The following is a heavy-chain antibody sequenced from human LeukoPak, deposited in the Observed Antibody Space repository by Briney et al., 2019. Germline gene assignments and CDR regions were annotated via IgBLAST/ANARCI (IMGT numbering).Heavy chain of an antibody. V-gene: IGHV1-2*02. D-gene: IGHD4-23*01. Sequence: ASVKVSCKASGYTFTDYYMHWVRQAPGQGLEWMGWIKPNSGATNFAQKFQGRVTMTRDTSISTAYMEMSRLRSDDTAVFYCAREGNFDIWGQGTMVTVS. J-gene: IGHJ3*02. CDR2: IKPNSGAT. CDR3: AREGNFDI. CDR1: GYTFTDYY.